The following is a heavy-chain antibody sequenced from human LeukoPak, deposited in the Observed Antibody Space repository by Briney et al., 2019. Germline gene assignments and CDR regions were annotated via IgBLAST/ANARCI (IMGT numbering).Heavy chain of an antibody. D-gene: IGHD3-10*02. V-gene: IGHV4-59*01. Sequence: SETLSLTCTVSGGSISSYYWSWIRQPPGKGLEWIGYIYYSGSTNYNPSLKSRVTISVDTSKNQFSLKLSSVTAADTAVYYCASQYYYDRGFDLWGRGTLVTVSS. CDR2: IYYSGST. CDR3: ASQYYYDRGFDL. CDR1: GGSISSYY. J-gene: IGHJ2*01.